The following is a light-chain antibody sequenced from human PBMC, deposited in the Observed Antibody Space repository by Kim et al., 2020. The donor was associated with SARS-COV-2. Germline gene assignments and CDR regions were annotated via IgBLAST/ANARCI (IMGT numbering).Light chain of an antibody. V-gene: IGKV1-NL1*01. CDR2: GAS. CDR3: QQSYGFPWT. CDR1: QGVSNS. J-gene: IGKJ1*01. Sequence: ASVGDTVTIPCRASQGVSNSLAWYQHKPGKAPKLLVYGASRLQSGVPSRFSGSGSGTDYALTISSLQPEDLGTFYCQQSYGFPWTFGQGTKVDIK.